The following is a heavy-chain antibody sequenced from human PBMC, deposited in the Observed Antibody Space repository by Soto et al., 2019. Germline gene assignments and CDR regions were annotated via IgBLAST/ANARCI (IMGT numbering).Heavy chain of an antibody. Sequence: GASVKVSCKASGYTFTSYGISWVRQAPGQGLEWMRWISAYNGNTNYAQKIQGRVTITTDTSTSTAYKELRSLRSDDTAVYYCARDEEQWLVVNFDYWGQGTLVTVPQ. J-gene: IGHJ4*02. CDR3: ARDEEQWLVVNFDY. CDR2: ISAYNGNT. CDR1: GYTFTSYG. D-gene: IGHD6-19*01. V-gene: IGHV1-18*01.